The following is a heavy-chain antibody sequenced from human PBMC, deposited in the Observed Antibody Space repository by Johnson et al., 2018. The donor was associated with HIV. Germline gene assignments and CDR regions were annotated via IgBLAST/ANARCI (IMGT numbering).Heavy chain of an antibody. CDR2: ISSSGSTR. CDR1: GFTFSDYY. Sequence: VQLVESGGGLVKPGGSLRLSCAASGFTFSDYYMSWIRQAPGKGLEWVSYISSSGSTRYYADSVKGRFTISTDNAKNSLYLQMHSLRAEDTALYYCARGGGDCGGDCFLGAFDIWGQGTMVTVSP. D-gene: IGHD2-21*01. J-gene: IGHJ3*02. V-gene: IGHV3-11*04. CDR3: ARGGGDCGGDCFLGAFDI.